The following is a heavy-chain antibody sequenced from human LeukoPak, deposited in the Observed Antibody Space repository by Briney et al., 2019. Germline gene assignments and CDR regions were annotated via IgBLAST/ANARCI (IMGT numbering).Heavy chain of an antibody. V-gene: IGHV4-4*08. CDR1: GASISSYY. J-gene: IGHJ5*02. CDR2: IYTDGST. Sequence: SETLSLTCIVSGASISSYYWSWIRQPPGQGLEWIGYIYTDGSTKYNPSLKSRVTISVDTSENHISLKLRSVTAADTAVYYCAKNQWGSGNLDPWGPGTLVTVSS. D-gene: IGHD3-10*01. CDR3: AKNQWGSGNLDP.